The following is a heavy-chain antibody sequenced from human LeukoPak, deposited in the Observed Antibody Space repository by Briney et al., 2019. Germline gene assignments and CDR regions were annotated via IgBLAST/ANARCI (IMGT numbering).Heavy chain of an antibody. CDR1: GGSISSSSYY. CDR3: TKRQGPTSGSYDYFDP. D-gene: IGHD1-26*01. V-gene: IGHV4-61*05. J-gene: IGHJ5*02. Sequence: PSETLSLTCTVSGGSISSSSYYWGWIRQPPGQGLEWIAYIHSSGYTNYNPSLKSRVTISVDTSKNQFSLKVTSVTAADTAMYYCTKRQGPTSGSYDYFDPWGQGTLVTVSS. CDR2: IHSSGYT.